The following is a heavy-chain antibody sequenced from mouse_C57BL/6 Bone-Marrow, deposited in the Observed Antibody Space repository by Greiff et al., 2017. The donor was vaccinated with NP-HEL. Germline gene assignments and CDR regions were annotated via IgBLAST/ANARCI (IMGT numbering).Heavy chain of an antibody. CDR3: TTCEGYYDFDV. J-gene: IGHJ1*03. V-gene: IGHV14-4*01. CDR1: GFNITDDY. CDR2: IDPENGDT. Sequence: VQLKESGAELVRPGASVKLSCTASGFNITDDYMHWVKQRPEQGLEWIGWIDPENGDTEYASKFQGKATITADTSSNTAYLQLSSLTSEDTAVYYCTTCEGYYDFDVWGTGTTLTVSS. D-gene: IGHD1-1*01.